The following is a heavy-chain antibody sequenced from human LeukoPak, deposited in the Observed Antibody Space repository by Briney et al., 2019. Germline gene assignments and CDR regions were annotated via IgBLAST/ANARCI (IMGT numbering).Heavy chain of an antibody. CDR2: INPNSGGT. V-gene: IGHV1-2*06. J-gene: IGHJ3*02. CDR3: ASPRRNRKELLWFGETSHEAFDI. CDR1: GYTFTGYY. D-gene: IGHD3-10*01. Sequence: GASVKVSCKASGYTFTGYYMHWVRQAPGQGLEWMGRINPNSGGTNYAQKFQGRVTMTRDTSISTAYMELSRLRSDDTAVYYCASPRRNRKELLWFGETSHEAFDIWGQGTMVTVSS.